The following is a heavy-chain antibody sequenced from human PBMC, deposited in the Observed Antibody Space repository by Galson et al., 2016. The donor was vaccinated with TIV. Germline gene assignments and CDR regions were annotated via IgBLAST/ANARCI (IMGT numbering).Heavy chain of an antibody. CDR1: GYSFTRYY. J-gene: IGHJ4*02. CDR3: IRDLGRLRDY. V-gene: IGHV1-46*03. CDR2: IDPSSGGT. D-gene: IGHD1-26*01. Sequence: SAKVSCKASGYSFTRYYFHWVRQAPGQGLEWMGVIDPSSGGTTYAQRFQGRITVTTDTSTSTVYMDLSSLKSEDTAVYYCIRDLGRLRDYWGQGTLVTVS.